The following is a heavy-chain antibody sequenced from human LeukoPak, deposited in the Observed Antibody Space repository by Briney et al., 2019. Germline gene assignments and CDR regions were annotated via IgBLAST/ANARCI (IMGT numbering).Heavy chain of an antibody. Sequence: KSSETLSLTCTVSGGSISSGGYYWSWIRQRPGKGLEWIGYIYYSGSTYYNPSLKSRVTISVDTSKNQFSLKLSSVTAADTAVYYCAREGSEAFDIWGQGTMVTVSS. CDR3: AREGSEAFDI. CDR1: GGSISSGGYY. CDR2: IYYSGST. D-gene: IGHD3-10*01. V-gene: IGHV4-31*03. J-gene: IGHJ3*02.